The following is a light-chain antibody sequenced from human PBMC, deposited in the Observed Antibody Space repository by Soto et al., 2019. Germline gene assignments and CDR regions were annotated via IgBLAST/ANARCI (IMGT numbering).Light chain of an antibody. CDR3: QQCNSAPLT. J-gene: IGKJ4*01. V-gene: IGKV1-27*01. Sequence: IHMTQSPSSLSASVWDRVTITCRASQDISNYLAWYQQKPGKVPKLLIYAASTMQSGIPFRFSGSGSGTDFTLTISSLQPEDVATYYCQQCNSAPLTFGGGTKVDIK. CDR1: QDISNY. CDR2: AAS.